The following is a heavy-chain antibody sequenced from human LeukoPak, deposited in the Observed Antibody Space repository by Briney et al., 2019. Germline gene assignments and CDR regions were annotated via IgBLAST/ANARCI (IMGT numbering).Heavy chain of an antibody. V-gene: IGHV3-74*01. CDR1: GFTFSGYW. J-gene: IGHJ4*02. D-gene: IGHD3-16*01. CDR3: GRDMWGTMEY. Sequence: TGGSLRLSCVASGFTFSGYWMHWVRQAPGKGPVWVSRINPGGSDITYADSVKGRFTISRDNAKNTLYLQMNSLRVEDTAVYFCGRDMWGTMEYWGQGALVTVSS. CDR2: INPGGSDI.